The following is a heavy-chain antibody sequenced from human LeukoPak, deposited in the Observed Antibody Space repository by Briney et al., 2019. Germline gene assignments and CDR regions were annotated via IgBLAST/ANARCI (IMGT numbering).Heavy chain of an antibody. D-gene: IGHD2-15*01. CDR3: AREASEYVGSGDQYGN. Sequence: LSPACSLSAAPFSTYQGGRVRQTARTGPEWSGHIYNTGRPDYNPSLSSRVTISVDAVKNQFSLKLSSMTAAGTAVYYCAREASEYVGSGDQYGNWGQGTLVTVSS. CDR2: IYNTGRP. J-gene: IGHJ4*02. CDR1: AAPFSTYQ. V-gene: IGHV4-4*07.